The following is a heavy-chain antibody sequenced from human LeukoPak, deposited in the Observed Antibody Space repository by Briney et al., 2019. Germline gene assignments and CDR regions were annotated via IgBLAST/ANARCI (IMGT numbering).Heavy chain of an antibody. V-gene: IGHV3-48*03. CDR3: AREAEAFDI. J-gene: IGHJ3*02. Sequence: GGSLRLSCAASGFTFSSYEINWVRQAPGKGLEWVSYISSSASTIYSADSVKGRFTISRDNAKNSLYLQMNSLRAEDTAVYYCAREAEAFDIWGQGTMVTVSS. CDR1: GFTFSSYE. CDR2: ISSSASTI.